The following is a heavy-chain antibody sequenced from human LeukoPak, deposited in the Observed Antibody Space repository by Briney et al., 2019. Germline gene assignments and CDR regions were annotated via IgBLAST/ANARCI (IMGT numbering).Heavy chain of an antibody. Sequence: PGGSLRLSCAASGFTFSSYDMHWVRQVPGKGLEWVAVISSDGNNNVYADSVKGRFTISRDISKNTLYLQMNSLRTEDTAVYYCARPASGSYYFDYWGQGTLVTVSS. D-gene: IGHD1-26*01. V-gene: IGHV3-30-3*01. CDR3: ARPASGSYYFDY. J-gene: IGHJ4*02. CDR2: ISSDGNNN. CDR1: GFTFSSYD.